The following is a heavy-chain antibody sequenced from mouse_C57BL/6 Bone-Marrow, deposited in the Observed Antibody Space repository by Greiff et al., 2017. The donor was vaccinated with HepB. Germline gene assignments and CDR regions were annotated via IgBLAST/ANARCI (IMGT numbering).Heavy chain of an antibody. CDR3: ARGAYDYPYAMDY. V-gene: IGHV1-81*01. J-gene: IGHJ4*01. D-gene: IGHD2-4*01. CDR2: IYPRSGNT. CDR1: GYTFTSYG. Sequence: QVQLQQSGAELARPGASVKLSCKASGYTFTSYGISWVKQRTGQGLEWIGEIYPRSGNTYYNEKFKGKATLTADKSSSTAYMELRSLTSEDSAVYFCARGAYDYPYAMDYWGQGTSVTVAS.